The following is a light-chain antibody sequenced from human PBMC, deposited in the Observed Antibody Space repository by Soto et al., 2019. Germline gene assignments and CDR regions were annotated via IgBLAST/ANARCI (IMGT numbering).Light chain of an antibody. J-gene: IGKJ2*01. Sequence: EILLTQSPGTLSLSPGERATLSCRTSQSVGSTYLAWYQQKPGQAPRLLIYEASRRATGIPDRFSGSGSGTDFTLTFSRLEPEDFAVYYCQQFGTSPRYTFGQGTKLEI. V-gene: IGKV3-20*01. CDR2: EAS. CDR3: QQFGTSPRYT. CDR1: QSVGSTY.